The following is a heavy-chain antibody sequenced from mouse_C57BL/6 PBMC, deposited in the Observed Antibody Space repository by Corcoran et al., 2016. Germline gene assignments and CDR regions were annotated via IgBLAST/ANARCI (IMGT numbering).Heavy chain of an antibody. CDR2: IYPGSGNT. CDR1: GYTFTDYY. J-gene: IGHJ4*01. D-gene: IGHD1-1*01. Sequence: QIQLQQSGHELMKPGASVKISCKASGYTFTDYYINWVKQRPGQGLEWIGWIYPGSGNTKYNEKFKGKATLTVDTSSSTAYMQLSSLTSEDSAVYFCARFVYYGSRHYYAMDYWGQGTSVTVS. CDR3: ARFVYYGSRHYYAMDY. V-gene: IGHV1-84*01.